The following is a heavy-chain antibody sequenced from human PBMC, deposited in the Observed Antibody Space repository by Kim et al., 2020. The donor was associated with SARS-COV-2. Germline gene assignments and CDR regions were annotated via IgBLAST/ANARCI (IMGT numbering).Heavy chain of an antibody. CDR3: ARVGCSSTSCSAFDI. CDR2: MYYSGST. Sequence: SETLSLTCTVSGGSISRYYWSWIRQPPGKGLEWIGYMYYSGSTNYNSSLKSRVTISVDTSRNQFSLKLSSVTAADTAVYYCARVGCSSTSCSAFDIWGQGTMVTVSS. D-gene: IGHD2-2*01. V-gene: IGHV4-59*01. J-gene: IGHJ3*02. CDR1: GGSISRYY.